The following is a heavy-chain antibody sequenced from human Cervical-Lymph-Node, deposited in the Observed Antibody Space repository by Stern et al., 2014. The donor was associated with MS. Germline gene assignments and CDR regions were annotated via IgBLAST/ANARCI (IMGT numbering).Heavy chain of an antibody. CDR2: STPIFGTA. V-gene: IGHV1-69*06. CDR1: GGTFSSYT. J-gene: IGHJ6*02. Sequence: VQLVESGAEVKKPGSSVKVSCKAFGGTFSSYTMSWVRQAPGQGLEWMGRSTPIFGTANYAQKVQDRVTLTAAKLTSTDCKALNSLRSEDTAVYYCAREALLGGNYYALDVWGQGTTVTVSS. D-gene: IGHD2-15*01. CDR3: AREALLGGNYYALDV.